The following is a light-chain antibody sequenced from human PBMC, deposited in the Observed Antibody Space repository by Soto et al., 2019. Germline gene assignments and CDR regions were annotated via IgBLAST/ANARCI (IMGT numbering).Light chain of an antibody. Sequence: EIVLTQSPATLSLSPGERATLSCRASQSVSSYLAWYQQKPGQAPRLLIYDASNRATGIPARFSGSGSGTEFTLTISSPQSEDFAVYYCQQYNNWPLTFGQGTRLEIK. CDR3: QQYNNWPLT. CDR2: DAS. CDR1: QSVSSY. J-gene: IGKJ5*01. V-gene: IGKV3-11*01.